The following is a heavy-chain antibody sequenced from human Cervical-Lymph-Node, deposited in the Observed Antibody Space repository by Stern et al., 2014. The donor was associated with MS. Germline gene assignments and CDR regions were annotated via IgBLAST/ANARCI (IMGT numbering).Heavy chain of an antibody. CDR1: GYTFNTFG. V-gene: IGHV1-18*01. D-gene: IGHD4-17*01. J-gene: IGHJ6*02. CDR3: AREGDFDDYYGRMDV. CDR2: ISPYNDDT. Sequence: QMQLVQPGGEVKKPGASVKVSCKTSGYTFNTFGISWVRQAPGQGLEWMGWISPYNDDTNYAQKFQDRVTMTADTSTSTVYMELRSLRSDDTAIYYCAREGDFDDYYGRMDVWGQGTTVTVSS.